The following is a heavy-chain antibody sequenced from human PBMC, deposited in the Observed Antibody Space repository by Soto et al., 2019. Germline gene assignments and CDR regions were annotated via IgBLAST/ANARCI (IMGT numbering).Heavy chain of an antibody. J-gene: IGHJ4*02. V-gene: IGHV1-46*01. D-gene: IGHD2-8*01. Sequence: GASVKVSCKASGYTFTSYYMHWVRQAPGQGLEWMGIINPSGGSTSYAQKFQGRVTMTRDTSTSTVYMELSSLRSEDTAVYYCARDLRFCTNGVCYTSPFDYWGQGTLGTVS. CDR3: ARDLRFCTNGVCYTSPFDY. CDR1: GYTFTSYY. CDR2: INPSGGST.